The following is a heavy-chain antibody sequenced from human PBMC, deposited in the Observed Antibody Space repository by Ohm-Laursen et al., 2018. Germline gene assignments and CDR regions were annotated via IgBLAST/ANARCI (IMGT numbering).Heavy chain of an antibody. CDR3: AKEGEGIFDSSYFFDY. CDR2: ITNSNGGHST. D-gene: IGHD3-22*01. Sequence: GSLRLSCTATGFTFSSYAMSWVRQAPGKGLEWVSSITNSNGGHSTYYADSVKGRFTISRDNSKNTLLLQMSWLRAEDTAVYYCAKEGEGIFDSSYFFDYWGQGALVTVSS. V-gene: IGHV3-23*01. J-gene: IGHJ4*02. CDR1: GFTFSSYA.